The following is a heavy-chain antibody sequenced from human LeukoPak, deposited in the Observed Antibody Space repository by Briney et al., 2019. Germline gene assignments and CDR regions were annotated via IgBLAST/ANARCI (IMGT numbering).Heavy chain of an antibody. Sequence: GASVKVSCKASGYTFTSYDINWVRQATGQGLEWMGWMNPNSGNTGYAQKFQGRVTMTRNTSISTAYMELSSLRSEDTAVYYCARANVDTAMVYYYYYYGMDVWGQGTTVTVSS. CDR2: MNPNSGNT. J-gene: IGHJ6*02. V-gene: IGHV1-8*01. CDR1: GYTFTSYD. CDR3: ARANVDTAMVYYYYYYGMDV. D-gene: IGHD5-18*01.